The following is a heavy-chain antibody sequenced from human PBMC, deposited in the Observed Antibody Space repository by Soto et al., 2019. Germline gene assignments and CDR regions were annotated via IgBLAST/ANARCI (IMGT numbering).Heavy chain of an antibody. V-gene: IGHV3-30-3*01. CDR3: ARAPRVLAYCGGDCYSFFDY. D-gene: IGHD2-21*02. CDR1: GFPFSSYA. J-gene: IGHJ4*02. Sequence: PGGSLRLSCAASGFPFSSYAMHWVRQAPGKGLEWVAVISYDGSNKYYADSVKGRFTISRDNSKNTLYLQMNSLRAEDTAVYYCARAPRVLAYCGGDCYSFFDYWGQGTLVTVSS. CDR2: ISYDGSNK.